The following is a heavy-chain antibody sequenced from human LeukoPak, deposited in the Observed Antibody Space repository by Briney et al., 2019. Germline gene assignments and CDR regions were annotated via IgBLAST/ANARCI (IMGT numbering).Heavy chain of an antibody. CDR3: AKPASYYDILTGQNYFDY. V-gene: IGHV3-23*01. CDR1: GFTFSSYA. J-gene: IGHJ4*02. D-gene: IGHD3-9*01. CDR2: ISGSGGST. Sequence: GGSLRLSCAASGFTFSSYAMSWVRQAPGKGLEWVSAISGSGGSTYYADSVKGRFTISRDNSKNTLYLQMNSLRAEDTAVYYCAKPASYYDILTGQNYFDYWGQGTLVTVSS.